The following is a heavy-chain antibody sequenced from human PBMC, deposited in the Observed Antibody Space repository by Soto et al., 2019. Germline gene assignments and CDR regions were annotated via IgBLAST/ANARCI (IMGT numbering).Heavy chain of an antibody. Sequence: PSETLSLTCTVSGGSISSGGYYWSWIRQHPGKGLEWIGYIYYSGSTYYNPSLKSRVTISVGTSKNQFSLKLSSVTAADTAVYYCARGYYYDSSGYYEPFDYWGQGTLVTVSS. CDR1: GGSISSGGYY. D-gene: IGHD3-22*01. CDR3: ARGYYYDSSGYYEPFDY. CDR2: IYYSGST. V-gene: IGHV4-31*03. J-gene: IGHJ4*02.